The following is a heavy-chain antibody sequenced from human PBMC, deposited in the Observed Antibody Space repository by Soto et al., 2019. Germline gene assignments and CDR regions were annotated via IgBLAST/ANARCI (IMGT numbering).Heavy chain of an antibody. Sequence: QVQLVQSGAEVKKPGSSVKVSCKASGGTFSSYIISWVRQAPGQGLEWMGRIIPILGIVNYAQKFQGRVTITADKSTRTAYMELSSLRSEDTAVYYCAHGRWEESRDGCRGWFDPWGQGTLVTVSS. V-gene: IGHV1-69*02. CDR3: AHGRWEESRDGCRGWFDP. J-gene: IGHJ5*02. CDR2: IIPILGIV. D-gene: IGHD1-26*01. CDR1: GGTFSSYI.